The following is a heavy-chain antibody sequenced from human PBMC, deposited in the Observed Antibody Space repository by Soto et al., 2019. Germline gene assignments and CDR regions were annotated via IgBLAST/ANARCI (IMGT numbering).Heavy chain of an antibody. CDR2: ISGGGGAK. D-gene: IGHD7-27*01. J-gene: IGHJ6*02. CDR3: AKSLTASNFRLDV. Sequence: GGSLRLSCTASGFTFNSYFMSWVRQAPGEGLEWISAISGGGGAKYYSDSVKGRFTISRDNSNNTLYLQMNSLRADDTAVYYCAKSLTASNFRLDVWGHGTRVTVSS. CDR1: GFTFNSYF. V-gene: IGHV3-23*01.